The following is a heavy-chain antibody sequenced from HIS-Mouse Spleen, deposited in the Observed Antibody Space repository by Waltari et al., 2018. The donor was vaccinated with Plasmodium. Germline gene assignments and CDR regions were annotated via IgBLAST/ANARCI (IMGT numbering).Heavy chain of an antibody. V-gene: IGHV1-8*01. CDR3: ASHTNLAFDI. D-gene: IGHD2-8*01. CDR1: GYTFTSSD. J-gene: IGHJ3*02. CDR2: MNPNSGNT. Sequence: QVQLVQSGAAVTKPGASVTVSCKASGYTFTSSDLNWVRQATGHGLEWRGWMNPNSGNTGYAQKFQGRVTMTRNTSISTAYMELSSLRSEDTAVYYCASHTNLAFDIWGQGTMVTVSS.